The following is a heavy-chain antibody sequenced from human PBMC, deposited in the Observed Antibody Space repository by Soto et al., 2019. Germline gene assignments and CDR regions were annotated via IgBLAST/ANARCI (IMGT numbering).Heavy chain of an antibody. V-gene: IGHV1-46*01. J-gene: IGHJ5*02. Sequence: QVQLVQSGAEVKRPGASVKVSCKAPGDTFTSYYLNWVRQAPGQGLEWMGVINPHGGSTKYAQKFQGRITMTRDTSRSTVYMELSSLRSDDTAIYYCARSSGGNFGIIIEGSNWFDPWGRGTLVTVSS. D-gene: IGHD3-3*01. CDR3: ARSSGGNFGIIIEGSNWFDP. CDR1: GDTFTSYY. CDR2: INPHGGST.